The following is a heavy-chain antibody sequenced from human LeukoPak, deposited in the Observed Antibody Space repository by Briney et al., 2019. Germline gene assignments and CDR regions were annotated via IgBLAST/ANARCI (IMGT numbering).Heavy chain of an antibody. J-gene: IGHJ4*02. CDR2: ISGSGGST. CDR1: GFTFSSYA. CDR3: AKALRVGYSYEFDY. V-gene: IGHV3-23*01. D-gene: IGHD5-18*01. Sequence: GGSLRLSCAASGFTFSSYAMSWVRQAPGKGLEWVSAISGSGGSTYYADSVKGRFTISRDDSKNTLYLQMNSLRAEDTAVYYCAKALRVGYSYEFDYWGQGTLVTVSS.